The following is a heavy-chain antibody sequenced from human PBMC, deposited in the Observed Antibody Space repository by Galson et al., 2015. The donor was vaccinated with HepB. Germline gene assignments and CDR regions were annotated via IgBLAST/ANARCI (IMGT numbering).Heavy chain of an antibody. Sequence: CAISGDSVSSQNAAWNWIRRSPSRGLEGMGRTYYRTKWSNDYAASVRSRRTISPDTSNNQFSLQLKSVTPEDTAVYFCARDVQWLLDYWGQGTLVTVSS. V-gene: IGHV6-1*01. CDR1: GDSVSSQNAA. D-gene: IGHD3-22*01. CDR3: ARDVQWLLDY. J-gene: IGHJ4*02. CDR2: TYYRTKWSN.